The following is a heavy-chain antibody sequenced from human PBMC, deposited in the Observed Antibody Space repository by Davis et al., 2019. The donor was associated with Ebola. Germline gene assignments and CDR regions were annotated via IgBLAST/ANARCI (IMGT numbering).Heavy chain of an antibody. Sequence: PSETLSLTCAVSGGSISSSNWWSWVRQPPGKGLEWIGEIYHSGSTNYNPSLKSRVTISVDKSKNQFSLKLSSLTAADTAVYYCARDSVYYYDSSGYKRGFDYWGQGTLVTVSS. CDR2: IYHSGST. CDR3: ARDSVYYYDSSGYKRGFDY. CDR1: GGSISSSNW. D-gene: IGHD3-22*01. V-gene: IGHV4-4*02. J-gene: IGHJ4*02.